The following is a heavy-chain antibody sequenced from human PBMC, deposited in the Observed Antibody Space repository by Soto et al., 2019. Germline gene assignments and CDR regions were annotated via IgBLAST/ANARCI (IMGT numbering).Heavy chain of an antibody. CDR2: INTGTGDT. CDR1: GNSVTSYA. V-gene: IGHV1-3*04. J-gene: IGHJ4*02. CDR3: ARGAYDFRSGYQHFDS. D-gene: IGHD3-3*01. Sequence: QVHLVQSGAEVKKPGASVKVSCKASGNSVTSYAVHWVRHAPGERLEWMGWINTGTGDTKSAQKFQGRVTITRDTAASTAYMELSRLTSEDTAIYYCARGAYDFRSGYQHFDSWGQGSLVTVSS.